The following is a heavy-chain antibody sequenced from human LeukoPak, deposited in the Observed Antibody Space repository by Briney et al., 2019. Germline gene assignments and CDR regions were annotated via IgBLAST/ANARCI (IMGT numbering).Heavy chain of an antibody. CDR2: IIPIFGTA. J-gene: IGHJ6*02. CDR1: GGTFISYA. D-gene: IGHD2-2*01. CDR3: ARVMVGYCSSTSCYDSPVYYYYGMDV. Sequence: SVKVSCKASGGTFISYAISWVRQAPGQGLEWMGGIIPIFGTANYAQKFQGRVTITADESTSTAYMELSSLRSEDTAVYYCARVMVGYCSSTSCYDSPVYYYYGMDVWGQGTTVTVSS. V-gene: IGHV1-69*13.